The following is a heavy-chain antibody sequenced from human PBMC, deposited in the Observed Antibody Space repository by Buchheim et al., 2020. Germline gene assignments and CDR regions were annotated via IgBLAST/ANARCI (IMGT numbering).Heavy chain of an antibody. CDR1: GLTFSSAA. CDR2: LTISGDFT. CDR3: AKEVRPNDF. Sequence: EVHLVQSGGGLVQPGGSLRLSCEASGLTFSSAAMTWVGTAPGKGPEWVSSLTISGDFTYYADSVRGRFSISRYNFQNTLDLQMNSLRAEDTAVYYCAKEVRPNDFWGQGTL. J-gene: IGHJ4*02. V-gene: IGHV3-23*04.